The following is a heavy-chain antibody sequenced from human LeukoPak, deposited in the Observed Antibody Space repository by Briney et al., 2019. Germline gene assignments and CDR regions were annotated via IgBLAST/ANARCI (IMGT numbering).Heavy chain of an antibody. V-gene: IGHV3-11*01. Sequence: NPGGSLRLSCAASGFTFSDYYMSWIRQAPGKGLEWVSYISSSGSTIYYADSVKGRFTISRDNAKNSLYLQMNSLRAEDTAVYYCARSPKARLWFGELNFDYWGQGTLVTVSS. D-gene: IGHD3-10*01. CDR1: GFTFSDYY. CDR2: ISSSGSTI. CDR3: ARSPKARLWFGELNFDY. J-gene: IGHJ4*02.